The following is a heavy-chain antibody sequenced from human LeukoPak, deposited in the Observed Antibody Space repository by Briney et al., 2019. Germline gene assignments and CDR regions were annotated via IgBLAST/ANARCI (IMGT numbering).Heavy chain of an antibody. D-gene: IGHD3-22*01. CDR1: GYTFTDYT. V-gene: IGHV1-3*01. CDR2: INGGSGNT. CDR3: ANPRYDSSGYYYVD. Sequence: GASVKVSCKASGYTFTDYTMHWLRQAPGQRLDWMGWINGGSGNTKYSPEFQGRVTITRDTSASTDYMELSSLRSEDTAVYYCANPRYDSSGYYYVDWGQGTLVTVSS. J-gene: IGHJ4*02.